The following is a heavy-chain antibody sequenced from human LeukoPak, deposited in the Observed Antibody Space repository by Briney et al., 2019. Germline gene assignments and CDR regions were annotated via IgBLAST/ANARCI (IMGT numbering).Heavy chain of an antibody. CDR2: ISSSSNYI. J-gene: IGHJ4*02. CDR1: GFTFSAYS. Sequence: GSLRLSCAASGFTFSAYSMNWVRQAPGKGLEWVSSISSSSNYIYYADSVKGRFTISRDNAKNSLYLQMNSLRAEDTAVYYCARAQAYGSGSSNWGQGTLVTVSP. CDR3: ARAQAYGSGSSN. V-gene: IGHV3-21*01. D-gene: IGHD3-10*01.